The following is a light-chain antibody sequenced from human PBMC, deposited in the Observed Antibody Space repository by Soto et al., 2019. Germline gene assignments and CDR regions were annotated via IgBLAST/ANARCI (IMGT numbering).Light chain of an antibody. Sequence: QSVLTQPPSVSAAPGQRVTISCSGSSSSIGSNYVSWYQQLPGTAPKLLINDNDKRPSGNLDRFSGSKSGTSASRAITGLQTGDEADYYCATGDSSLSGWVFGRGTKRTV. CDR1: SSSIGSNY. CDR3: ATGDSSLSGWV. J-gene: IGLJ3*02. CDR2: DND. V-gene: IGLV1-51*01.